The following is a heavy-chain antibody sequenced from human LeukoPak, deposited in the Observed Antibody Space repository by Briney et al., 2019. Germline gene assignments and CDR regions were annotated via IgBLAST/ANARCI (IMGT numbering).Heavy chain of an antibody. V-gene: IGHV1-18*01. CDR1: GYTFTSYG. J-gene: IGHJ5*02. D-gene: IGHD3-3*01. CDR2: ISAYNGNT. Sequence: ASVKVSCKASGYTFTSYGISWVRQAPGQGLEWMGWISAYNGNTNYAQKLQGRVTMTTDTFTSTAYMELRSLRSDDTAVYYCARDSTIFGVVMKGNWFDPWGQGTLVTVSS. CDR3: ARDSTIFGVVMKGNWFDP.